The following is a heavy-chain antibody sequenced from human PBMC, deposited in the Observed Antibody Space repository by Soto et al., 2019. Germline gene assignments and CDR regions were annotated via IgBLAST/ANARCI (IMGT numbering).Heavy chain of an antibody. CDR2: IYPGDSDT. D-gene: IGHD3-3*01. J-gene: IGHJ6*02. CDR3: AGAPVADFWRNVGGMDV. Sequence: PGESLKISCKGSGYSFTSYWIGWVRQMPGKSLEWMGIIYPGDSDTRYSPSFQGQVTISADKSISTAYLQWSSLKASDTAMYYCAGAPVADFWRNVGGMDVWGQGTTVTVSS. V-gene: IGHV5-51*01. CDR1: GYSFTSYW.